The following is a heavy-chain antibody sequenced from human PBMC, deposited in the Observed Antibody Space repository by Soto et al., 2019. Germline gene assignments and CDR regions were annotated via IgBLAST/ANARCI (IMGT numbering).Heavy chain of an antibody. CDR1: GGSISGHY. Sequence: QVQLQESGPGLVQPSETLSLTCSVTGGSISGHYWRWIRQPPGKGLEWVGYIYYSGSANYNPSLNSRVTISVDTPKNQLSLKLSSVTAADTAVHYCARDREVTTPYYCVMDVWGQGTTVTVSS. CDR3: ARDREVTTPYYCVMDV. CDR2: IYYSGSA. J-gene: IGHJ6*02. D-gene: IGHD4-17*01. V-gene: IGHV4-59*11.